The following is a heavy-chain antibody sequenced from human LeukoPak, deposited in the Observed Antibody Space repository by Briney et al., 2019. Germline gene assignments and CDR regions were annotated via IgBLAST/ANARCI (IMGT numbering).Heavy chain of an antibody. CDR2: IYYSGST. J-gene: IGHJ4*02. D-gene: IGHD6-25*01. Sequence: SETLSLTCTVSGGSISSYYWSWIRQPPGKGLEWIGYIYYSGSTNYNPSLKSRVTISVDTSKNQFSLKLSSVTAADTAVYYCARGPRGIAALDYWGQGTLVTVSS. V-gene: IGHV4-59*01. CDR1: GGSISSYY. CDR3: ARGPRGIAALDY.